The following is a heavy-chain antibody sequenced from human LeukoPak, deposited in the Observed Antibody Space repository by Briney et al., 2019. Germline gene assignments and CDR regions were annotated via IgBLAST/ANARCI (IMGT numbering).Heavy chain of an antibody. Sequence: ASVKVSCKASGYTFTDYYIHWVRQAPGQGLEWMGWINPNSGGTNYAQKFQGRVTMTRDTSISTAYMELGRLRSDDTAVYYCARDSSGWYWYYYYMDVWGKGTTVTISS. CDR3: ARDSSGWYWYYYYMDV. CDR2: INPNSGGT. V-gene: IGHV1-2*02. CDR1: GYTFTDYY. D-gene: IGHD6-19*01. J-gene: IGHJ6*03.